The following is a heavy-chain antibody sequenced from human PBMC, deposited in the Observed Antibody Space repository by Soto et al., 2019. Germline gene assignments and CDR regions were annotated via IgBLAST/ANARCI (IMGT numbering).Heavy chain of an antibody. V-gene: IGHV3-9*01. CDR3: ATLFGSGSYPFDS. J-gene: IGHJ4*02. CDR1: GFTFSNYA. D-gene: IGHD3-10*01. CDR2: ITWNSGSL. Sequence: EVQLVESGGGLVQPGRSLRLSCAASGFTFSNYAMHWVRQAPGKGLEWVSLITWNSGSLSFADSVKGRFTISRDNAKISLYLDMNNLRPVDTSLYYCATLFGSGSYPFDSWGQGTPATVSS.